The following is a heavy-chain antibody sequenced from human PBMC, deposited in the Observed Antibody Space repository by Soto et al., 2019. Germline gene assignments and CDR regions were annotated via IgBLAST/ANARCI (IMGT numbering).Heavy chain of an antibody. CDR1: GYTFTSYA. CDR2: INAVNGNT. V-gene: IGHV1-3*01. CDR3: ARVGPPADP. J-gene: IGHJ5*02. Sequence: QVQLVQSGAEVQKPGASVKVSCKASGYTFTSYAMHWVRQAPGQRREWMGGINAVNGNTKYSRKFQGRVTITRDTSASKAYMELSSLRSEDTAVYYCARVGPPADPWCQGTLVTGST.